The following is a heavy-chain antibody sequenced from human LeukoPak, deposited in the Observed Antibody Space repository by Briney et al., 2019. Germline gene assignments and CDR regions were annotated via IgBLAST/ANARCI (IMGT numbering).Heavy chain of an antibody. V-gene: IGHV1-69*06. Sequence: ASVKVSCKASGGAFSSYAISWVRQAPGQGLEWMGGIIPIFGTANYAQKFQGRVTITADKSTSTAYMELSSLRSEDTAVYYCARDQGLRFNYYYMDVWGKGTTVTVSS. CDR2: IIPIFGTA. J-gene: IGHJ6*03. CDR3: ARDQGLRFNYYYMDV. CDR1: GGAFSSYA. D-gene: IGHD4-17*01.